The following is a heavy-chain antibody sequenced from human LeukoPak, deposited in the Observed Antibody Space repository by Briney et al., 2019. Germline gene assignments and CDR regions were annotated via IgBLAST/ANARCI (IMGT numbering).Heavy chain of an antibody. V-gene: IGHV1-2*02. D-gene: IGHD2-15*01. Sequence: ASVKVSCKASGYTFTGYYMHWVRQAPGQGLEWMGWINPNSGGTNYAQKFQGRVTMTRGTSISTAYMELSRLRSDDTAVYYCARAQRRVVAATSVMTTEHWGQGTLVTVSS. J-gene: IGHJ1*01. CDR3: ARAQRRVVAATSVMTTEH. CDR1: GYTFTGYY. CDR2: INPNSGGT.